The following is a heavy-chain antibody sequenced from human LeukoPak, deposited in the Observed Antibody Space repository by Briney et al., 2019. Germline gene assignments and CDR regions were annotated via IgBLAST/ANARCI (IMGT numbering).Heavy chain of an antibody. D-gene: IGHD4-17*01. CDR1: GYTFTSYY. J-gene: IGHJ4*02. CDR2: INPSGGST. V-gene: IGHV1-46*01. Sequence: ASVKVSCKASGYTFTSYYMHWVRQAPGQGLEWMGIINPSGGSTSYAQKLQGRVTMTTDTSTSTAYMELRSLRSDDTAVYYCARPGLYGDHFDYWGQGTLVTVSS. CDR3: ARPGLYGDHFDY.